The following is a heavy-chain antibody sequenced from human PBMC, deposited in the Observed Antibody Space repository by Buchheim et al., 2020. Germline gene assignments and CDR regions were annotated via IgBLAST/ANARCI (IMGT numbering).Heavy chain of an antibody. Sequence: QVHLVQSGADVKKVGSSVKVACKASEGTFGSDAIGWVRQAPGQGLEWLGRTMPLAGITNYAQKFQGRVTLTADKSTSTAYMELTNLRSDDSGTYYCARGFGGIARDWGQGTL. CDR1: EGTFGSDA. V-gene: IGHV1-69*04. CDR2: TMPLAGIT. CDR3: ARGFGGIARD. D-gene: IGHD2-15*01. J-gene: IGHJ4*02.